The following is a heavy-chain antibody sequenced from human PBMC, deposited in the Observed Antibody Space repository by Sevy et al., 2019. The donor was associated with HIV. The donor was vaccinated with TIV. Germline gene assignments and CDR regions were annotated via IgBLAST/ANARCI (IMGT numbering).Heavy chain of an antibody. J-gene: IGHJ4*02. CDR1: GFIFSNAW. Sequence: GGSLRLSCGASGFIFSNAWMSWVRQAPGKGLEWVGRIKSKADGGTPDYAAPVKGTFTISRDDSINTLYLQMNSLRTDDTAVYYCGYSEYGYYYDYWGQGNLVTVSS. D-gene: IGHD1-26*01. V-gene: IGHV3-15*01. CDR3: GYSEYGYYYDY. CDR2: IKSKADGGTP.